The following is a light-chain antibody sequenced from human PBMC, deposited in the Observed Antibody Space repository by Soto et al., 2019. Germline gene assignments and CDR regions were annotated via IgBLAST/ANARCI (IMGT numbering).Light chain of an antibody. CDR2: GAS. J-gene: IGKJ2*01. CDR1: QSVSSN. Sequence: EIVMTQSPATLSVSPGERATLSCRASQSVSSNLAWYQQKPGQAPRLLIYGASTRATGIPARFSGSGSGTEFTLTISSLQSEDFAVYYCQQYNNWPFYTFGQGPKLEIK. CDR3: QQYNNWPFYT. V-gene: IGKV3-15*01.